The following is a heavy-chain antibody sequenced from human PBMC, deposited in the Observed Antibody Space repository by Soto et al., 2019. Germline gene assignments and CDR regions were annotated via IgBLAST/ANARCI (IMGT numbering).Heavy chain of an antibody. Sequence: GGSLRLSCAASGFTFSSYGMHWVRQAPRKGLEWVSVISNDGSHTHYADSVKGRFTISRDNSKNTVYLQMNTLRPDDTAVYYCAKDLGPSCGGYPDSWGAGTLVTVSS. J-gene: IGHJ4*02. CDR3: AKDLGPSCGGYPDS. V-gene: IGHV3-30*18. CDR1: GFTFSSYG. D-gene: IGHD2-21*01. CDR2: ISNDGSHT.